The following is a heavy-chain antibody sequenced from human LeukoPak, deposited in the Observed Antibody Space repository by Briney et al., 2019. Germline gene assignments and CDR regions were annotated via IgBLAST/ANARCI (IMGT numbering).Heavy chain of an antibody. D-gene: IGHD3-22*01. CDR2: IRSKANSYAT. V-gene: IGHV3-73*01. CDR3: TRDFYDSSGYRDY. CDR1: GFTFSGSA. J-gene: IGHJ4*02. Sequence: GGSLKLSCAASGFTFSGSAMHWVRQASGKGLEWVGRIRSKANSYATAYAASVKGRFTISRDDSKNTAYLQMNGLKTEDTAVYYCTRDFYDSSGYRDYWGQGTLVTVSS.